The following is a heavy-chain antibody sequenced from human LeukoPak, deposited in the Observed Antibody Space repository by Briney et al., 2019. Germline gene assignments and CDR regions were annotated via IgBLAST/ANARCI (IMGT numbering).Heavy chain of an antibody. CDR1: GFTFSSYA. CDR2: ISGSGGST. Sequence: PGGSLRLSCAASGFTFSSYAMSWVRQAPGQGLEWVSAISGSGGSTYCADSVKGRFTISRDNSKNTLYLQMNSLRAEDTAVYYCANAYYYDSSGYYPIADYWGQGTLVTVSS. J-gene: IGHJ4*02. CDR3: ANAYYYDSSGYYPIADY. D-gene: IGHD3-22*01. V-gene: IGHV3-23*01.